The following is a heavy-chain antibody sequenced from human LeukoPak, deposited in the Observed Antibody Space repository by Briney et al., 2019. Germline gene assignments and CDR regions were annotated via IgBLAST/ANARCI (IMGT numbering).Heavy chain of an antibody. J-gene: IGHJ3*02. V-gene: IGHV4-34*01. CDR1: GGSFSGYY. D-gene: IGHD3-9*01. Sequence: SETLSLTCAVYGGSFSGYYWSWIRQPPGKGLEWIGEINHSGSTNYNPSLKSRVTISVDTSKNQFSLKLSSVTAADTAVYYCARHPVGYFDWLLSRAFDIWGQGTMVTVSS. CDR2: INHSGST. CDR3: ARHPVGYFDWLLSRAFDI.